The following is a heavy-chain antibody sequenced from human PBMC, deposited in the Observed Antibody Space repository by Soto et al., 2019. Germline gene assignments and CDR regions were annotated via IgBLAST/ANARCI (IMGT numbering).Heavy chain of an antibody. CDR1: GYTFTSYG. Sequence: QVHLVQSGAEVKKPGASVKVSCKASGYTFTSYGITWVRQAPGQGLEWIGWISAQNGNTDYAQKLQGRVSVTRDTSTSTAYMELRRLRSDDTAVYYCARGRYGDYWGQGALVTVSS. CDR2: ISAQNGNT. J-gene: IGHJ4*02. CDR3: ARGRYGDY. V-gene: IGHV1-18*01. D-gene: IGHD1-1*01.